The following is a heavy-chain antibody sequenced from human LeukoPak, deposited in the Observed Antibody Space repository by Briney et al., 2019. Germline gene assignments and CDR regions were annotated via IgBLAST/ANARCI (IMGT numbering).Heavy chain of an antibody. J-gene: IGHJ4*02. V-gene: IGHV1-46*01. D-gene: IGHD6-19*01. CDR3: ARDAPSSGWYLDY. CDR1: GYTFTSYY. CDR2: INPSGGST. Sequence: ASVKVSCKASGYTFTSYYMHWVRQAPGQGLEWMGIINPSGGSTSYAQKLQGRVTMTTDTSTSTAYMELRSLRSDDTAVYYCARDAPSSGWYLDYWGQGTLVTVSS.